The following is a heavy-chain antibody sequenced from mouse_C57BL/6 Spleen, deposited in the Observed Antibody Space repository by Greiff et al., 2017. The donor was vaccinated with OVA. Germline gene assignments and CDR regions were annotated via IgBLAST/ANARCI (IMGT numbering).Heavy chain of an antibody. J-gene: IGHJ3*01. CDR2: INPNNGGT. CDR1: GYTFTDYY. D-gene: IGHD2-3*01. CDR3: ARGGGLLWFAY. Sequence: VQLQQSGPELVKPGASVKISCKASGYTFTDYYMNWVKQSHGKSLEWIGDINPNNGGTSYNQKFKGKATLTVDKSSSTAYMELRSLTSEDSAVYYCARGGGLLWFAYWGQGTLVTVSA. V-gene: IGHV1-26*01.